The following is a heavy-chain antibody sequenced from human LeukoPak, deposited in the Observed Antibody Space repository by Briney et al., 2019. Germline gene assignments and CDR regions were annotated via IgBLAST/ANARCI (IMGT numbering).Heavy chain of an antibody. V-gene: IGHV3-15*01. CDR3: TRDLGAYAQ. D-gene: IGHD1-26*01. CDR2: IRSKPDGGTA. J-gene: IGHJ4*02. Sequence: GGSLRLSCSASGFTFSNYAMSWVRQAVGKGLEWVGRIRSKPDGGTADYAAPVKGRFSMSRDDSKNTLYLQMNSLKTEDTAVYYCTRDLGAYAQWGQGTLVTVSS. CDR1: GFTFSNYA.